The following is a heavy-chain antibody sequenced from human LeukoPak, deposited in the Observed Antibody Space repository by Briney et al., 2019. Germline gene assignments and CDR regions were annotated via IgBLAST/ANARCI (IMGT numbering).Heavy chain of an antibody. CDR3: AKDELWYYGSGSPGYFDY. CDR2: ISGSGGST. V-gene: IGHV3-23*01. D-gene: IGHD3-10*01. Sequence: GGSLRLSCAASGFTFSSYGMSWVRQAPGKGLEWVSAISGSGGSTYYADSVKGRFTISRDNSKNTLYLQMNSLRAEDTAVYYCAKDELWYYGSGSPGYFDYWGQGTLVTVSS. CDR1: GFTFSSYG. J-gene: IGHJ4*02.